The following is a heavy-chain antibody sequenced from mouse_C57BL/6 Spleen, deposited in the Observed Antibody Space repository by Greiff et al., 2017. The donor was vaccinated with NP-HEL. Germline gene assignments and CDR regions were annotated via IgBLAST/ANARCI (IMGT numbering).Heavy chain of an antibody. D-gene: IGHD1-1*01. CDR1: GFTFSSYA. J-gene: IGHJ4*01. CDR2: ISDGGSYT. CDR3: AREGTTVVSYAMDY. Sequence: DVHLVESGGGLVKPGGSLKLSCAASGFTFSSYAMSWVRQTPEKRLEWLATISDGGSYTYYPDNVKGRFTISRDNAKNNLYLQMSHLKSEDTAMYYCAREGTTVVSYAMDYWGQGTSVTVSS. V-gene: IGHV5-4*01.